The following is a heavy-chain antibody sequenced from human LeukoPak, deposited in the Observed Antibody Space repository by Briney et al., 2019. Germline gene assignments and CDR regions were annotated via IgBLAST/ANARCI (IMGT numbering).Heavy chain of an antibody. V-gene: IGHV1-46*01. CDR3: ARVYYDLGWFDP. CDR1: RYTFISYY. CDR2: INPSGGST. D-gene: IGHD3-3*01. Sequence: SVKVSCKASRYTFISYYINWVRQAPGQGLEWMGIINPSGGSTSYAQKFQGRVTMSSDTSTSTVYMELRSLRSEDTAMYYCARVYYDLGWFDPWGQGTLVTVSS. J-gene: IGHJ5*02.